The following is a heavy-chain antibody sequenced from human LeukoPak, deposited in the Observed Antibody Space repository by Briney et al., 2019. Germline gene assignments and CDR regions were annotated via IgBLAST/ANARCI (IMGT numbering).Heavy chain of an antibody. CDR1: GGSFSGYY. J-gene: IGHJ4*02. Sequence: SETLSLTCAVYGGSFSGYYWSWIRQPPGKGLEWIGEINHSGSTNYNPSLKSRVTISVDTSKNQFSLKLSSVTAADTAVSYCARGVTIFGVVTRFDYWGQGTLVTVSS. CDR2: INHSGST. CDR3: ARGVTIFGVVTRFDY. D-gene: IGHD3-3*01. V-gene: IGHV4-34*01.